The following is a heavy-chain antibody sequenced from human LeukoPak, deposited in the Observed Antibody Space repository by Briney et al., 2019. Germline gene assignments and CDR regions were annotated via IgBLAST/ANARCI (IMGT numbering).Heavy chain of an antibody. J-gene: IGHJ4*02. Sequence: GGSLRLSCAASGLTFSSYAMSWVRQAPGKGLEWVSAISGSGGSTYYADSVKGRFTISRDNSKNTLYLQMNSLRAEDTAVYYCANLYSSGWYMFDYWGQGTLVTVSS. CDR2: ISGSGGST. CDR1: GLTFSSYA. CDR3: ANLYSSGWYMFDY. V-gene: IGHV3-23*01. D-gene: IGHD6-19*01.